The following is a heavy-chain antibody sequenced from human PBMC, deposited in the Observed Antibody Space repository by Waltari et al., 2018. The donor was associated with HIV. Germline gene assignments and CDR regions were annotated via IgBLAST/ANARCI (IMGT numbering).Heavy chain of an antibody. CDR1: GFTFRDYY. D-gene: IGHD2-2*01. CDR3: ARPTPPAAIDYYYGMDV. CDR2: YGRSGRTI. V-gene: IGHV3-11*04. J-gene: IGHJ6*02. Sequence: QVQLVESGGGLVKPGGSLRLSCAASGFTFRDYYMTWIRQAPGKGWEGFSYYGRSGRTIYYADSVKGRFSISRDNAKNSLYLQMNSLRAEDTAVYYCARPTPPAAIDYYYGMDVWGQGTTVTVSS.